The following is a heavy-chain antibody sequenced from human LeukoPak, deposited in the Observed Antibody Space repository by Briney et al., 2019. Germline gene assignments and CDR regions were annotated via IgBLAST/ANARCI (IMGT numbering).Heavy chain of an antibody. D-gene: IGHD3-22*01. J-gene: IGHJ4*02. CDR3: ARVGHYDSSGYFIFSSFDY. Sequence: GGSLRLSCAASGFTFSSYGMHWVRQAPGKGLEWVAVISYDGSNKYYADSVKGRFTISRDNSKNTLYLQMNSLRAEDTAVYYCARVGHYDSSGYFIFSSFDYWGQGTLVTVSS. CDR2: ISYDGSNK. CDR1: GFTFSSYG. V-gene: IGHV3-30*03.